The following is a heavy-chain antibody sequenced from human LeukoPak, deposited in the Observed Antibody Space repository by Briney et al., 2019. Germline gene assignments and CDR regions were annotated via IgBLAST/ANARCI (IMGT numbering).Heavy chain of an antibody. Sequence: PGGSLRLSCAASGFTFSSYSMNWVRQAPGKGLEWVSSISSSSSYIYYADSVKGRFTISRDNAKNSLYLQMHSLRAEDTAVYYCARDTAMVTGGTFWFDPWGQGTLVTVSS. CDR3: ARDTAMVTGGTFWFDP. J-gene: IGHJ5*02. V-gene: IGHV3-21*01. CDR1: GFTFSSYS. D-gene: IGHD5-18*01. CDR2: ISSSSSYI.